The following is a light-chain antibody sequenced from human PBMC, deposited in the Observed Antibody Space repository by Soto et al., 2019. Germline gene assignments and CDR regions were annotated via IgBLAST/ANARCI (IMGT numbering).Light chain of an antibody. Sequence: QSALTQPASVSGSPGQSIIISCTGTSSDVGGYEYVSWYQQYPGKAPKLIIFEVSNRSSGISNRFSVSKSGNSASLTISGLRAKDEADYYWTSYTRSNITLFGGGAKVIVL. J-gene: IGLJ3*02. V-gene: IGLV2-14*01. CDR3: TSYTRSNITL. CDR2: EVS. CDR1: SSDVGGYEY.